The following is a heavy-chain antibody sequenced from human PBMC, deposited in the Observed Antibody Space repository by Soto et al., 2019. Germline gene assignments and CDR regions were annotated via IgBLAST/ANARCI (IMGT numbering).Heavy chain of an antibody. V-gene: IGHV3-23*01. CDR1: GFTFSSYA. D-gene: IGHD3-3*01. Sequence: EVHLLESGGGLVQPGGSLRLSCAASGFTFSSYAMSWVRQAPGKGLEWVSAISGSGGSTYYADSVKGRFTISRDNSKNTLYLQMNSLRAEDTALYYCAKDTKHYDFWSGYTPDLWGQGTLVTVSS. CDR3: AKDTKHYDFWSGYTPDL. CDR2: ISGSGGST. J-gene: IGHJ5*02.